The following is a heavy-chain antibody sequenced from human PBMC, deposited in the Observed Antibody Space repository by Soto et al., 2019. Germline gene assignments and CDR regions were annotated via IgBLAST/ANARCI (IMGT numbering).Heavy chain of an antibody. CDR1: GGSVGSYF. CDR2: IYINGNT. CDR3: ARGNYHWRSYFDQ. Sequence: SETLSLTCTVSGGSVGSYFWSWIRQSAGKGLEWVGRIYINGNTNYNPALKSGATVSVDTASNQFSLKLTSVTGADTAVDYCARGNYHWRSYFDQWGQGALVTVSS. D-gene: IGHD4-4*01. J-gene: IGHJ4*02. V-gene: IGHV4-4*07.